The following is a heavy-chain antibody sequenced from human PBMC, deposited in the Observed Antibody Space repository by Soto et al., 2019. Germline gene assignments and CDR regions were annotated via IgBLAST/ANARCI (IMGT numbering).Heavy chain of an antibody. D-gene: IGHD3-16*01. Sequence: QVQLQESGPGQVKPSETLSLTCTVSGDSIRNYFWSWIRQPAGKGLEWIGRIYTSGSSNYNPSLESRLNMSVDTSKNQVSLNLRSVTAADTAVYYCARDPGTSMIENYYNGMDVWGRGTTVIVSS. CDR2: IYTSGSS. CDR1: GDSIRNYF. J-gene: IGHJ6*02. CDR3: ARDPGTSMIENYYNGMDV. V-gene: IGHV4-4*07.